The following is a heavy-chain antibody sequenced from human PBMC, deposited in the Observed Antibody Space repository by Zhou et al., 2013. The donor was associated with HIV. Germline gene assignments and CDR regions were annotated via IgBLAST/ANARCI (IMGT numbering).Heavy chain of an antibody. D-gene: IGHD3-16*01. J-gene: IGHJ3*01. CDR1: GYTFTNYY. V-gene: IGHV1-46*01. CDR2: INPFGGST. CDR3: ARGRGHRSGYYDG. Sequence: QVQLVQSGAEVQKPGASVKVSCKASGYTFTNYYLHWVRQAPGQGLEWMGIINPFGGSTSYAQKFQGRVTMTRDTSTSTVYMELNSLRFEDTAVYYCARGRGHRSGYYDGWGQGTMVTVSS.